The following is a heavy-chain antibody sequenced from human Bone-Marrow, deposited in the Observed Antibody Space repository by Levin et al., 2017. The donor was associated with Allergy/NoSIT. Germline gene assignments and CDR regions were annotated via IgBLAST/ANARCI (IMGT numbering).Heavy chain of an antibody. CDR1: GFTFNDYA. J-gene: IGHJ3*01. Sequence: LSLTCAASGFTFNDYAMSWVRQSPGKGLEWVSAISQSGIDTYYRDSVRGRFVISRDDSENTLNLQMNDLRGEDTAKYFCARRFCGGGSCHAGAFDLWGQGIMVTVSS. D-gene: IGHD2-15*01. CDR2: ISQSGIDT. CDR3: ARRFCGGGSCHAGAFDL. V-gene: IGHV3-23*01.